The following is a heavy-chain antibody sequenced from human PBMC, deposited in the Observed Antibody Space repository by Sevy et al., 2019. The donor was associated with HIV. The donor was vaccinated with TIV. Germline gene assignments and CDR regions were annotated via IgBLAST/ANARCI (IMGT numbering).Heavy chain of an antibody. CDR2: ISGSGSST. CDR3: AKEGGSHYDTSGSFDD. J-gene: IGHJ4*02. CDR1: GFTFRIYA. Sequence: GGSLRLACTTSGFTFRIYAMSWVRRAPGKGLEWVSAISGSGSSTDYADSVKGRFTISRDNSKNTLYLQMNSLRAEDTAVFYCAKEGGSHYDTSGSFDDWGQGTRVTVSS. D-gene: IGHD3-22*01. V-gene: IGHV3-23*01.